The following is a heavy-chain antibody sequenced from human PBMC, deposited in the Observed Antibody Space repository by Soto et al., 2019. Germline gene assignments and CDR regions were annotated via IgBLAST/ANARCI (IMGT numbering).Heavy chain of an antibody. V-gene: IGHV3-48*03. D-gene: IGHD6-13*01. CDR3: ERPLAAAGSFDY. CDR1: GFTFSRYE. CDR2: ISTSGSTI. J-gene: IGHJ4*02. Sequence: PGGSLRLSCAASGFTFSRYEMNWVRQAPGKGLEWISYISTSGSTIYYADSVKGRFTISRDNAKNSLYLQMNSLRAEDTAVYYSERPLAAAGSFDYWGQGTLVTVSS.